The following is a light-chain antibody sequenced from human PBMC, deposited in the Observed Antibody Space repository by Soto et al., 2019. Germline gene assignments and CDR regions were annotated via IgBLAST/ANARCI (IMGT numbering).Light chain of an antibody. CDR3: QQTYSTLYT. Sequence: IHMTQSPSSLSASVGDRITVTCRASQRITTYVNWYRLKPGEAPKLLISTSGTLQRGVPSRFSGSGSGTDFTLTITGLQPADFATYFCQQTYSTLYTFGQGTKLEIK. CDR2: TSG. V-gene: IGKV1-39*01. J-gene: IGKJ2*01. CDR1: QRITTY.